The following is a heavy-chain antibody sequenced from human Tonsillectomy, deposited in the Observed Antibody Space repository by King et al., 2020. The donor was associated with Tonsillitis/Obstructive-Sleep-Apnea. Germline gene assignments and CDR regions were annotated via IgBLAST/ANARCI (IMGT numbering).Heavy chain of an antibody. CDR3: AKDLGWESGMA. J-gene: IGHJ5*02. V-gene: IGHV3-23*04. CDR2: ISGSGGST. Sequence: VQLVESGGGLVQPGGSLRLSYAASGFTFSTYAMTWVRQAPGKGLEWVSAISGSGGSTYYADSVKGRFTISRDNSKNTLYLQMNSLRAEDTAVYYCAKDLGWESGMAWGQGTLVTVSS. D-gene: IGHD1-14*01. CDR1: GFTFSTYA.